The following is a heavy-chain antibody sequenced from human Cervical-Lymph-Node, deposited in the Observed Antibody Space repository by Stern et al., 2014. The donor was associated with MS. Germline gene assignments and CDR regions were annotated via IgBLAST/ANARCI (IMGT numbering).Heavy chain of an antibody. CDR1: GCTFSSYG. Sequence: VQLVESGGDVVQPGRSLRLSCAASGCTFSSYGITWVRQAPGKGLEWVAGILHDGTNKYYAESVQGRVTISRDKSTDTISLQMNSLRGEDTAVYYCARGGGSWGYFDYWGQGTLVTVSS. CDR3: ARGGGSWGYFDY. D-gene: IGHD1-26*01. J-gene: IGHJ4*02. CDR2: ILHDGTNK. V-gene: IGHV3-33*02.